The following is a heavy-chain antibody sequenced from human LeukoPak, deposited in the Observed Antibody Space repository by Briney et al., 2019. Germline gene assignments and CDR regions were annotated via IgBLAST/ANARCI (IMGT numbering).Heavy chain of an antibody. D-gene: IGHD6-6*01. J-gene: IGHJ4*02. CDR3: ARGEWSSSPFDY. CDR1: GFTFNTYG. V-gene: IGHV3-21*01. Sequence: GGTLRLSCAASGFTFNTYGMSWVRQAPGKGLEWVSFISSSSSYIYYADSVKGRFTISRDNARNSLYLQMNSLRADDTAVYYCARGEWSSSPFDYWGQGTLVTVSS. CDR2: ISSSSSYI.